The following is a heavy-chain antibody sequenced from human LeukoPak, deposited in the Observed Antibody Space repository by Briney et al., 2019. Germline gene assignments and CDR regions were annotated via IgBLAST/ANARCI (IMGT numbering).Heavy chain of an antibody. D-gene: IGHD3-10*01. CDR3: ARDGSVAYGMDV. Sequence: PSETLSLTCAVYGGSFSDYYWSWIRQPPGKGLEWIGEIKHSGSTNYNPSLKSRVTISVDTSKNQFSLKLSSVTAADTAVYYCARDGSVAYGMDVWGQGTTVTVSS. CDR2: IKHSGST. V-gene: IGHV4-34*01. CDR1: GGSFSDYY. J-gene: IGHJ6*02.